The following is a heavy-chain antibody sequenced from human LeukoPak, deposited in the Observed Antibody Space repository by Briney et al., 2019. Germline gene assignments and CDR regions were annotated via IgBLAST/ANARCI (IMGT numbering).Heavy chain of an antibody. CDR1: GGSISSYY. CDR3: ARVLYSSSKQYYFDY. Sequence: SETLSLTCTVSGGSISSYYWSWIRQPPGKGPEWIGYIYYSGSTNYNPSLKSRVTISVDTSKNQFSLKLSSVTAADTAVYYCARVLYSSSKQYYFDYWGQGTLVTVSS. CDR2: IYYSGST. J-gene: IGHJ4*02. D-gene: IGHD6-6*01. V-gene: IGHV4-59*01.